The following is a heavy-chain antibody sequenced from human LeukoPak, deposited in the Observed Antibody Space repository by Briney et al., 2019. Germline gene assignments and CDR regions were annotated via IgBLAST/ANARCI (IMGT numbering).Heavy chain of an antibody. CDR1: GFTFSSYA. CDR3: ASPLDPLDSSSCLDY. V-gene: IGHV3-30-3*01. CDR2: ISYDGSNK. Sequence: GGSLRLSCAASGFTFSSYAMHWVRQAPGKGLEWVAVISYDGSNKYYADSVKGRFTISRDNSKNTLYLQMNSLRAEDTAVYYCASPLDPLDSSSCLDYWGQGTLVTVSS. J-gene: IGHJ4*02. D-gene: IGHD6-13*01.